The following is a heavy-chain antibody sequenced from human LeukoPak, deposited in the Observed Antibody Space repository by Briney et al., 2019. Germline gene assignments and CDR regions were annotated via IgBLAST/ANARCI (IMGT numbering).Heavy chain of an antibody. CDR2: ISYDGSNK. V-gene: IGHV3-30*04. D-gene: IGHD5-12*01. CDR1: GFTFNSYA. CDR3: ARDQLAYSGYDNLFDY. Sequence: GGSLRLSCAAYGFTFNSYAIHWVRQAPGKGLEWVAVISYDGSNKYYADSVKGRFTISRDNSKNTLYLQLNSLRPEDTAVYYCARDQLAYSGYDNLFDYWGQGTLVTVSS. J-gene: IGHJ4*02.